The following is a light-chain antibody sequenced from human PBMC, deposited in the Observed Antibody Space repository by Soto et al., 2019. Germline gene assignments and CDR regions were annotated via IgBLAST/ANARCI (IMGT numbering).Light chain of an antibody. Sequence: LTQSPATLSLSPGERATLSCRASQSVSSYLAWYQQKPGQAPRLLIYDASNRATGIPARFSGSGSGTDFTLTISSLEPEDFAVYYCQQYGSSGTFGQGTKVDIK. V-gene: IGKV3-11*01. CDR2: DAS. CDR3: QQYGSSGT. CDR1: QSVSSY. J-gene: IGKJ1*01.